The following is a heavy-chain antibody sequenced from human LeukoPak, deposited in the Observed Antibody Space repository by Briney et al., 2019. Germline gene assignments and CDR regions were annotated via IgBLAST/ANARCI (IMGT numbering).Heavy chain of an antibody. CDR3: ARHGVVVAAPDAFDF. CDR1: GGSISSSSYY. Sequence: SETLSLTCTVSGGSISSSSYYWGWIRQPPGKGLEWIGYIYYSGSTNYNPSLKSRVTISVDTSKNQFSLKLSSVTAADTAVYYCARHGVVVAAPDAFDFWGQGTMVTVSS. J-gene: IGHJ3*01. V-gene: IGHV4-61*05. CDR2: IYYSGST. D-gene: IGHD2-15*01.